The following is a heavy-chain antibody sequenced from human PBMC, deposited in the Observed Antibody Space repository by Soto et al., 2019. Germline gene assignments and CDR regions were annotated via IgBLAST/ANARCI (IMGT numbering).Heavy chain of an antibody. Sequence: XGSLRLSCADSGFNFSSSSLSWVSQAPGKGLEWVSSISSSTYIYYADSVRGRFTISRDDAKNSLFLQMSILRVEDTAVYYCARGGDSSGSWPRYWGQGTLVTVSS. D-gene: IGHD3-22*01. CDR1: GFNFSSSS. CDR3: ARGGDSSGSWPRY. CDR2: ISSSTYI. V-gene: IGHV3-21*01. J-gene: IGHJ4*02.